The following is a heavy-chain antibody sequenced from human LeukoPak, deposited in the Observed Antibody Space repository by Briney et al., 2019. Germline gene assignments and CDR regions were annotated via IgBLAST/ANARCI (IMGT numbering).Heavy chain of an antibody. V-gene: IGHV3-23*01. CDR3: AKASRVLRFLEWLLYFDY. J-gene: IGHJ4*02. Sequence: GGSLRLSCVASGFTFTTYTMNWVRLAPGKGLEWVSSISIGGGSTFYADSVKGRFTISRDNSKNTLYLQMNGLRAEDTAVYYCAKASRVLRFLEWLLYFDYWGQGTLVTVSS. CDR1: GFTFTTYT. D-gene: IGHD3-3*01. CDR2: ISIGGGST.